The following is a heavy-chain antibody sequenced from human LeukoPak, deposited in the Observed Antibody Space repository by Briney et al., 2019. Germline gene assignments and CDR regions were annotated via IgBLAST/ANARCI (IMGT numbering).Heavy chain of an antibody. Sequence: SGTLSLTCTVSGGSISSSSYYWGWIRQPPGKGLEWIGSIYYSGSTYYNPSLKSRVTISVDTSKNQFSLKLSSMTAADTAVYYCARLNGVFRDAFDIWGQGTMVTVSS. V-gene: IGHV4-39*01. J-gene: IGHJ3*02. D-gene: IGHD3-10*01. CDR3: ARLNGVFRDAFDI. CDR2: IYYSGST. CDR1: GGSISSSSYY.